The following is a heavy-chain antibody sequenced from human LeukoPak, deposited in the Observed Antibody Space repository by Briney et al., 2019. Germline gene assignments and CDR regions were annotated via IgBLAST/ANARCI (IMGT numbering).Heavy chain of an antibody. CDR2: INPNSGGT. V-gene: IGHV1-2*06. CDR1: GYTFTGYY. J-gene: IGHJ4*02. Sequence: ASVKVSCKASGYTFTGYYMRWVRQAPGQGLEWMGRINPNSGGTNYAQEFQGRVTMTRDTSISTAYMELNRLTSDDTAVYYCARWTTSGWQEPFDYWGQGTLVTVYS. CDR3: ARWTTSGWQEPFDY. D-gene: IGHD6-19*01.